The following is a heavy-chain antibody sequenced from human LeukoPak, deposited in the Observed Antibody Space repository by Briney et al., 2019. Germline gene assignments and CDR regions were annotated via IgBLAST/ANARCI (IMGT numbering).Heavy chain of an antibody. V-gene: IGHV3-23*01. Sequence: PGGSLRLSCVASGFTFSTYAMTWVRQAPGKGLEWVAGSNEAGTYTYYTDSVKGRFIISRDNSKNSLYLHMNSLSPADTAVYYCAKGDHYYGPGTYVYYMEVWGKGTTVTVSS. D-gene: IGHD3-10*01. CDR2: SNEAGTYT. CDR3: AKGDHYYGPGTYVYYMEV. J-gene: IGHJ6*03. CDR1: GFTFSTYA.